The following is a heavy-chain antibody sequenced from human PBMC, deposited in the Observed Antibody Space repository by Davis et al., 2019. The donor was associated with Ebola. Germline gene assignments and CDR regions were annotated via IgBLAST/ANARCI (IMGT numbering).Heavy chain of an antibody. J-gene: IGHJ5*02. Sequence: SETLSLTCAVHGGSFSGYYWSWIRQPPGKGLEWIGEINHSGSTNYNPSLKSRVTISVDTSKNQFSLKLSSVTAADTAVYYCARRSSGYYHGRFDPWGQGTLVTVSS. V-gene: IGHV4-34*01. CDR1: GGSFSGYY. D-gene: IGHD3-22*01. CDR2: INHSGST. CDR3: ARRSSGYYHGRFDP.